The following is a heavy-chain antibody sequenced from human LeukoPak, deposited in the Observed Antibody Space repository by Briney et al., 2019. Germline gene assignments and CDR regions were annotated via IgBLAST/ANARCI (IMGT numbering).Heavy chain of an antibody. CDR3: AKAATGVGATSFDY. CDR2: IKQDGSEK. Sequence: PGGSLRLSCAASGFTFSSYMMTWVRQAPGKGLEWVANIKQDGSEKYYVDSVKGRFTISRDNTKNSLFLQMNSLRAEDTAVYYCAKAATGVGATSFDYWGQGTLVTVSS. V-gene: IGHV3-7*01. D-gene: IGHD1-26*01. J-gene: IGHJ4*02. CDR1: GFTFSSYM.